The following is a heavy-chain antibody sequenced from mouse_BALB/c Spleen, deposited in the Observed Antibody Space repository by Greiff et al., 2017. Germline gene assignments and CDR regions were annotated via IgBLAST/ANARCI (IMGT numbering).Heavy chain of an antibody. CDR1: GFTFSDYY. CDR3: AREGGLAY. Sequence: EVQGVESGGGLVKPGGSLKLSCAASGFTFSDYYMYWVRQTPEKRLEWVATISDGGSYTYYPDSVKGRFTISRDNAKNNLYLQMSSLKSEDTAMYYCAREGGLAYWGQGTLVTVSA. CDR2: ISDGGSYT. J-gene: IGHJ3*01. V-gene: IGHV5-4*02.